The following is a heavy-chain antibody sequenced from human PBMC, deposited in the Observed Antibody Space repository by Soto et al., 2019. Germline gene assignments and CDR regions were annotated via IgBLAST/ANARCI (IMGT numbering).Heavy chain of an antibody. V-gene: IGHV4-34*01. CDR3: ASVTFGGVVLAH. CDR2: INHSGST. CDR1: GGSFSGYY. Sequence: SETLSLPCAVYGGSFSGYYWSWIRQPPGKGLEWIGEINHSGSTNYNPSLKSRVTISEDTSKNQFSLKLSSVTAADTAVYYCASVTFGGVVLAHWGQGTLVTVPA. D-gene: IGHD3-16*01. J-gene: IGHJ4*02.